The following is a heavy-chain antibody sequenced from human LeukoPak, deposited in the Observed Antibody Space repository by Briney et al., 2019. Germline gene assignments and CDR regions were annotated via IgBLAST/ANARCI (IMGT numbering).Heavy chain of an antibody. D-gene: IGHD2-15*01. CDR1: AGSIASYF. CDR3: ARLWSPMVEIDY. J-gene: IGHJ4*02. V-gene: IGHV4-59*08. Sequence: SETLSLSCTVSAGSIASYFWNWIRQPPGKGLEWIGYISYSGSTKYNPSLKSRVTISVDTSKNQFSLKVSSVTAADTAVYYCARLWSPMVEIDYWGQGTLVTVSS. CDR2: ISYSGST.